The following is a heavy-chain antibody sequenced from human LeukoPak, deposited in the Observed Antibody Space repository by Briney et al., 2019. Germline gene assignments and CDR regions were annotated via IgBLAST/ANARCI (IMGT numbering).Heavy chain of an antibody. CDR1: GGSISSGSYC. CDR3: SRGGLRGSYLSYFDY. Sequence: SETLSLTCTVSGGSISSGSYCWGWIRQPAGRGLEWIGYIYYSGSTYYNPSLKSRVTISLDTSKNQFSLKLTSVTAADTAVYYCSRGGLRGSYLSYFDYWGQGTLVTVSS. V-gene: IGHV4-61*10. J-gene: IGHJ4*02. D-gene: IGHD3-10*01. CDR2: IYYSGST.